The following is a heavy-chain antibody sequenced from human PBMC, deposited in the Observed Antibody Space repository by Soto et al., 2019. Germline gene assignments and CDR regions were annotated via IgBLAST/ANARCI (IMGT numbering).Heavy chain of an antibody. V-gene: IGHV1-8*01. CDR2: MNPNSGNT. CDR3: ARDDDYVWGSYRYYYYGMDV. CDR1: GYTFTSYD. J-gene: IGHJ6*02. D-gene: IGHD3-16*02. Sequence: QVQLVQSGAEVKKPGASVKVSCKASGYTFTSYDINWVRQATGQGLEWMGWMNPNSGNTGYAQKFQGRVTMTRNTSISTAYMELSSLRSEDTAVYYCARDDDYVWGSYRYYYYGMDVWGQGTTVTVSS.